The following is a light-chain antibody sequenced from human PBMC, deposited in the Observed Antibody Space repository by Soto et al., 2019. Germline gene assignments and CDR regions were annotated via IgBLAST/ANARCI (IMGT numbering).Light chain of an antibody. Sequence: EIVLTQSPGTLSLSPGERATLSCRASQSVSNNYLAWYQQKPGQAPRLLIYGASNRATGIPDRFSGGGSGTDFTLTITRLEPEDFAVYYCQQYGSSPRTFGQGTRLEIK. CDR2: GAS. CDR3: QQYGSSPRT. V-gene: IGKV3-20*01. J-gene: IGKJ5*01. CDR1: QSVSNNY.